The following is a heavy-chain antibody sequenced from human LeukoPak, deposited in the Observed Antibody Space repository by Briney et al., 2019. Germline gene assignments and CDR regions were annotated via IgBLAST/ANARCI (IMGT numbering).Heavy chain of an antibody. V-gene: IGHV3-30*02. CDR3: AKDLMRDRWFGES. D-gene: IGHD3-10*01. Sequence: PGGSLRLSCAASGFTFSYYGMHWVRQAPGKGLEWVGFVRFDGKEKYYADSVKGRFTISRDTSRNTLYLQMNSLRAEDTAVYYCAKDLMRDRWFGESWGQGTLVTVSS. CDR2: VRFDGKEK. CDR1: GFTFSYYG. J-gene: IGHJ5*02.